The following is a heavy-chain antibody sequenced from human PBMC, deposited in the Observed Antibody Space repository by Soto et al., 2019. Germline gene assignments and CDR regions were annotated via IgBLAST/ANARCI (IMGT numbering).Heavy chain of an antibody. D-gene: IGHD6-19*01. Sequence: VQLLESGGGLVQPGGSLRLSCAASGFTFSGSAMTWVRQAPGKWLESVSSINSSGSEVFHAASVKGRFTMSRDNSKNMLSLQLNSLRAEDTAVYYCAKEGYDSGWYWDSWGQGALVSVSS. CDR3: AKEGYDSGWYWDS. CDR2: INSSGSEV. V-gene: IGHV3-23*01. J-gene: IGHJ4*02. CDR1: GFTFSGSA.